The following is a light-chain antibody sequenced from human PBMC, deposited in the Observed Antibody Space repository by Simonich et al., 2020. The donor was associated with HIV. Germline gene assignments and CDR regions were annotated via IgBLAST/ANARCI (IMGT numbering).Light chain of an antibody. J-gene: IGKJ1*01. CDR2: GAS. Sequence: EIVLTQSPATLSLSPGERATLSCRASQSVSSNLAWYQQKPGQATRLLIYGASTRATGIPARFRGSGSGTEFTLTISSMQSEDFAVYYCQQYNNCPPWTFGQGTKVEIK. V-gene: IGKV3-15*01. CDR3: QQYNNCPPWT. CDR1: QSVSSN.